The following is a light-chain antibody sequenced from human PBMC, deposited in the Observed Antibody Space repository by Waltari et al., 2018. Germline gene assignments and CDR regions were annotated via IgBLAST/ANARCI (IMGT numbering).Light chain of an antibody. Sequence: EIVLTQSPGPLSLSPGERATLSCRASQSISSSYLAWYQQIRGQPPRLLIYATSTRATGIPARFSGSGSATDFTLTVSRLEPEDFAVYYCQQYATSPWTFGQGTSVEFK. CDR1: QSISSSY. V-gene: IGKV3-20*01. J-gene: IGKJ1*01. CDR2: ATS. CDR3: QQYATSPWT.